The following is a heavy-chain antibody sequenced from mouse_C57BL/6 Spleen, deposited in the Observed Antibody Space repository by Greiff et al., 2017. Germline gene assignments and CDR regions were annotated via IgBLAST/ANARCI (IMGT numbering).Heavy chain of an antibody. CDR3: ANDGLNV. CDR1: GYTFTSYW. V-gene: IGHV1-69*01. CDR2: IDPSDSYT. Sequence: QVQLQQPGAELVMPGASVKLSCKASGYTFTSYWMHWVKQRPGQGLEWIGEIDPSDSYTNYNQKFKGKSTLTVDKSSSTAYMQLSSLTSEDSAVYYCANDGLNVWGTGTTVTVSS. D-gene: IGHD2-3*01. J-gene: IGHJ1*03.